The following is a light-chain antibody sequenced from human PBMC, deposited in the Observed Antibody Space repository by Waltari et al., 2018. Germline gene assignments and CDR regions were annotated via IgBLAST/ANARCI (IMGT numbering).Light chain of an antibody. V-gene: IGKV1-NL1*01. CDR1: QGISNS. J-gene: IGKJ4*01. Sequence: DIQMTQSPSSLSASVGARVTITCRASQGISNSLACYQQKPGNPPKLLLYAASRLESGVPSRFSGSGSGTDYTLTISSLQPEDFATYYCQQYYSTLALTFGGGTKVEIK. CDR2: AAS. CDR3: QQYYSTLALT.